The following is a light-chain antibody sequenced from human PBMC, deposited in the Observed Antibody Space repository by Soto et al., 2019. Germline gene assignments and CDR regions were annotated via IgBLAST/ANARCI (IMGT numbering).Light chain of an antibody. CDR1: QGISSW. CDR2: DAS. Sequence: DIQRTQSPSTLSASVEDRVTITCCASQGISSWLAWYQQKPGKAPKLLIYDASSLESGVPSRFSGSGSGTEFTLTISSLQPDDFATYYCQQYNSYSWTFGQGTKVDIK. CDR3: QQYNSYSWT. J-gene: IGKJ1*01. V-gene: IGKV1-5*01.